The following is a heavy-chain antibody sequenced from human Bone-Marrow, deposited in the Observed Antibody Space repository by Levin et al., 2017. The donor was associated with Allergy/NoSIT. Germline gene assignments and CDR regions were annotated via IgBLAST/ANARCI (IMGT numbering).Heavy chain of an antibody. V-gene: IGHV4-34*01. CDR2: INHRGST. CDR3: ARDPGYSSGAPYYYYYYGMDV. J-gene: IGHJ6*02. Sequence: SQTLSLTCAVYGGSFSGYYCSWIRPPPGKGLEWIGEINHRGSTNYNPSLKSRVTISVDTSKNQFSLKLSSVTAADTAVYYCARDPGYSSGAPYYYYYYGMDVWGQGTTVTVSS. CDR1: GGSFSGYY. D-gene: IGHD6-19*01.